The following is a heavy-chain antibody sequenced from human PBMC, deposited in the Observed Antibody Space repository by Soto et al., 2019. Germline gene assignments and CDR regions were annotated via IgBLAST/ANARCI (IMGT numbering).Heavy chain of an antibody. CDR1: GGTISSYT. J-gene: IGHJ6*03. D-gene: IGHD6-13*01. V-gene: IGHV1-69*04. Sequence: SVKVSCKASGGTISSYTICWVRQSPGKGLEWMGRIIPILGIANYAQKFQGRVTITADKSTSTAYMELSSLRSEDTAVYYCARDTPLNSSSWSPNYYYYYMDVWGKGTTVTVSS. CDR2: IIPILGIA. CDR3: ARDTPLNSSSWSPNYYYYYMDV.